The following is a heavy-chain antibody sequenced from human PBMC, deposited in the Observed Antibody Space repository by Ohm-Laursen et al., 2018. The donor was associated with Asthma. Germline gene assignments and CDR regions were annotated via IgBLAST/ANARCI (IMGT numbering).Heavy chain of an antibody. CDR1: GFTFSSYA. Sequence: SLRLSCSASGFTFSSYAMHWVRQAPGKGLEWVAVISYDGSNKYYADSVKGRFTISRDNSKNTLYLQMNSLRAEDTAVYYCARDGDCSGGSCYPFDYWGQGTLVTVSS. V-gene: IGHV3-30-3*01. J-gene: IGHJ4*02. CDR3: ARDGDCSGGSCYPFDY. D-gene: IGHD2-15*01. CDR2: ISYDGSNK.